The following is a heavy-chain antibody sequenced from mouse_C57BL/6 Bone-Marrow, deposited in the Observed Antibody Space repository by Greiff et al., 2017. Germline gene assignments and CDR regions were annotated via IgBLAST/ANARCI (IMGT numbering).Heavy chain of an antibody. D-gene: IGHD2-4*01. CDR1: GFHIQDDY. V-gene: IGHV14-4*01. CDR2: IDPENGDT. CDR3: IGLGIYYDYDVVAY. Sequence: EVQLQQSGAELVRPGASVKLSCTASGFHIQDDYMHWVKQRPEQGLEWIGWIDPENGDTESASTFQGKATITADTSSNTAYLQLSSLTSEDTSVYYCIGLGIYYDYDVVAYWGQGTLVTVAA. J-gene: IGHJ3*01.